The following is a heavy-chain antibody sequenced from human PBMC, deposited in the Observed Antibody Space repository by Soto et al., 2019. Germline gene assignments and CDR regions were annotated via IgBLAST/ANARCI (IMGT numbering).Heavy chain of an antibody. CDR3: ARESEDLTSNFDY. V-gene: IGHV3-21*01. Sequence: PGGSLRLSCVASGFTFTRYSMNWVRQAPGKGLEWVSSISSTTNYIYYADSMKGRFTVSRDNAKSSVYLEMNSLSAEDTAVYYCARESEDLTSNFDYWGQGTLVTV. CDR2: ISSTTNYI. CDR1: GFTFTRYS. J-gene: IGHJ4*02.